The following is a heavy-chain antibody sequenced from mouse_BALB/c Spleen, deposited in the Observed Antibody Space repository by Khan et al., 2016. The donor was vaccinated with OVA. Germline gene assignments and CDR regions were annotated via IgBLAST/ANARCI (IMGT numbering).Heavy chain of an antibody. D-gene: IGHD1-1*01. J-gene: IGHJ2*01. V-gene: IGHV1-7*01. CDR3: ARRGLRWDFDY. Sequence: QVQLKESGAELAKPGASVKMSCKASGYTFINYWILWVKQRPGQGLEWIGHINPSTGYTEYNQNFKDKATLTADKSSRTAYMQLSSLTSEDSAVYYCARRGLRWDFDYWGQGTTLTVSS. CDR1: GYTFINYW. CDR2: INPSTGYT.